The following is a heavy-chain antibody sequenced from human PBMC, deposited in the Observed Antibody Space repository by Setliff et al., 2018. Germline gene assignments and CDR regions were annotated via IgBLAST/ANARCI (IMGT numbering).Heavy chain of an antibody. Sequence: SETLSLTCAVYGGSFSGYYWSWIRQPPGEGLEWIGEINHSGSTNYNPSLKSRVTISVDTSKNQFSLKLSSVTAADTAVYYCARAIYSSGWYLRYYYYMDVWGKGTTVTVSS. CDR3: ARAIYSSGWYLRYYYYMDV. CDR2: INHSGST. CDR1: GGSFSGYY. J-gene: IGHJ6*03. D-gene: IGHD6-19*01. V-gene: IGHV4-34*01.